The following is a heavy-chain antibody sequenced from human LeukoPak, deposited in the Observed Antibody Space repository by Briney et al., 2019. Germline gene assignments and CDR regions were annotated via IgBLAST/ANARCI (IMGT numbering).Heavy chain of an antibody. CDR2: IASDGSST. CDR1: GFTFSSYW. V-gene: IGHV3-74*01. D-gene: IGHD4-23*01. J-gene: IGHJ4*02. Sequence: PGRFLRLSCAASGFTFSSYWMNWVRQAPGKGLVWVSRIASDGSSTTYADSVKGRFSISRDNAKNTLYLQMNSLRVEDTAVYYCARGRPHGNDYWGQGTLVTVSS. CDR3: ARGRPHGNDY.